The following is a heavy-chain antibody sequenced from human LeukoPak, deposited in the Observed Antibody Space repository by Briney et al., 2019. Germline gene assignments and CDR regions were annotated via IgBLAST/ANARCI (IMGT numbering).Heavy chain of an antibody. CDR2: IYHSGST. D-gene: IGHD3-9*01. CDR3: ARGSYYDILTGYYAFDY. J-gene: IGHJ4*02. CDR1: GGSISSGGYS. Sequence: PSETLSLTCAVSGGSISSGGYSWSWIRQPPGKGLEWIGYIYHSGSTYYNPSLKSRVTISVDRSKNQFSLKLTSVTAADTAVYYCARGSYYDILTGYYAFDYWGQGTLVTVSS. V-gene: IGHV4-30-2*01.